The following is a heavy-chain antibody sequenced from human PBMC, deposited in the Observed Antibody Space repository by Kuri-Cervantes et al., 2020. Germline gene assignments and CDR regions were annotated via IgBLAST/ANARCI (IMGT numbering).Heavy chain of an antibody. CDR2: IRYDGSNK. Sequence: GESLKISCAASGFTFSSYGMHWVRQAPGKGLEWVAFIRYDGSNKYYANSVRGRFTISRDNSKNTLYLQMNSLRAEDTAVYYCAREADSFDYWGLGTLVTVSS. CDR3: AREADSFDY. J-gene: IGHJ4*01. D-gene: IGHD3-22*01. CDR1: GFTFSSYG. V-gene: IGHV3-30*02.